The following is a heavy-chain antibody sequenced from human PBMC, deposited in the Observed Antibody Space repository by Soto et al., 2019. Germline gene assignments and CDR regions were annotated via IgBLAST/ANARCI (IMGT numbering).Heavy chain of an antibody. CDR3: ARDHDMFDSPPRSPQFYRGMDG. J-gene: IGHJ6*02. Sequence: VQLQESGPGLVKASETLSLICSVSGGSVSSFSYYWSWIRQPPGRRPEWIGYIHHSGATRYKPSLNERVSISLDTSKSHWALKWNSVTATDTAVYYCARDHDMFDSPPRSPQFYRGMDGWGQGTKVIVSS. D-gene: IGHD3-10*02. CDR1: GGSVSSFSYY. V-gene: IGHV4-61*03. CDR2: IHHSGAT.